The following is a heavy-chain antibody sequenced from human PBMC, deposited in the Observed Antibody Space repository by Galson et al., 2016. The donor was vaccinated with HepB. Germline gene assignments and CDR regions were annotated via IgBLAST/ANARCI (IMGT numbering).Heavy chain of an antibody. V-gene: IGHV4-34*01. J-gene: IGHJ4*02. D-gene: IGHD4-11*01. CDR2: INHSGST. Sequence: SETLSLTCAVYGGSFSAYYWSWIRQPPGKGLEWIGEINHSGSTSYNPSLKSRVTISVDTSKNQFSLKLSSVTAAYTAVYYCARIFPYTNYVGSFDYWGQGALVTVSS. CDR3: ARIFPYTNYVGSFDY. CDR1: GGSFSAYY.